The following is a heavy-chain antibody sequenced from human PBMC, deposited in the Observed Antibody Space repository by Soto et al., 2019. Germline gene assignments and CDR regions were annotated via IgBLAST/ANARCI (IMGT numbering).Heavy chain of an antibody. J-gene: IGHJ6*02. CDR1: GYTFTSYG. Sequence: GASVKVSCKASGYTFTSYGISWVRQAPGQGLEWMGWISAYNGNTNYAQKLQGRVTMTTDTSTSTAYMELRSLRSDDTAVYYCAGEGYCSGGSCSKTGYYYYYGMDVWGQGTTVTVS. D-gene: IGHD2-15*01. CDR2: ISAYNGNT. CDR3: AGEGYCSGGSCSKTGYYYYYGMDV. V-gene: IGHV1-18*01.